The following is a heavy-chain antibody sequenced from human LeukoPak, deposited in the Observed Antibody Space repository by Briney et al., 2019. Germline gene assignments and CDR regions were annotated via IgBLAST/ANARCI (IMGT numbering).Heavy chain of an antibody. Sequence: PGGSLRLSCAASGFIFSSYAMSWVRQAPGKGLEWVSGVSGSGPSTYYADSVKGRFTISSDNYKTTPYSQMNSLSAEDTAFLYCAKDVGGLAYRLQGPDYWGQGGLVTVSS. V-gene: IGHV3-23*01. CDR3: AKDVGGLAYRLQGPDY. CDR2: VSGSGPST. J-gene: IGHJ4*02. D-gene: IGHD1-26*01. CDR1: GFIFSSYA.